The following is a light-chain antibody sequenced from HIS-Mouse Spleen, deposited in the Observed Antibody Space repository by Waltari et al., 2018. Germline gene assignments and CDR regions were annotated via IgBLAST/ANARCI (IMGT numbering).Light chain of an antibody. CDR2: DDS. V-gene: IGLV3-21*03. Sequence: SYVLTQPPSVSVAPGKTARITCGGNNIGSKSVHWYQQKPGQAPVLVVYDDSDRPSGIPGRFYGSNSGNTATLTISRVEAGDEADYYCQVWDSSSDHPVVFGGGTKLTVL. CDR1: NIGSKS. CDR3: QVWDSSSDHPVV. J-gene: IGLJ2*01.